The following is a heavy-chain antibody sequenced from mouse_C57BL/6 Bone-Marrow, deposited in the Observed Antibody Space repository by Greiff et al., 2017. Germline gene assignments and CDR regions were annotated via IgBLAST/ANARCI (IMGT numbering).Heavy chain of an antibody. Sequence: EVQLQQSVAELVRPGASVKLSCTASGFHIKNTYMHWVKQRPEQGLEWIGRIDPAYGNTKYAPKFQGKAPITADTSSNTAYLQLSSLTSEDTAIYYCARTHYYYGSSPFAYWGQGTLVTVSA. J-gene: IGHJ3*01. D-gene: IGHD1-1*01. CDR3: ARTHYYYGSSPFAY. CDR1: GFHIKNTY. CDR2: IDPAYGNT. V-gene: IGHV14-3*01.